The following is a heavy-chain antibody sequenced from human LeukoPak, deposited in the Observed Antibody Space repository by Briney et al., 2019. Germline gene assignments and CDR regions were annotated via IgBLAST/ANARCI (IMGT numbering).Heavy chain of an antibody. CDR3: ARELGYSSSWYTLDY. Sequence: SETLSLTCSVSGASVYSDSSYWTWIRQAPGKGLEWIGYVDYRGGTKYNASLKSRVTISLETSKNQFSLNLNSVIAADAAVYYCARELGYSSSWYTLDYWGQGTLVTVSS. CDR1: GASVYSDSSY. D-gene: IGHD6-13*01. CDR2: VDYRGGT. V-gene: IGHV4-61*01. J-gene: IGHJ4*02.